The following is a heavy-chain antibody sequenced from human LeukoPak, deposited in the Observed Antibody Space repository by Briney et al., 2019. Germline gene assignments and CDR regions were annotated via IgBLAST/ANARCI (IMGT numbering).Heavy chain of an antibody. CDR3: AINSGPNDY. CDR2: IIPIFGTA. J-gene: IGHJ4*02. V-gene: IGHV1-69*05. Sequence: WASVKVSCKASGGTCSSYAISWVRQAPGQGLEWMGGIIPIFGTANYAQKFQGRVTITTDESTSTAYMELSSLRSDDTAVYYCAINSGPNDYWGQGTLVTVSS. D-gene: IGHD4-23*01. CDR1: GGTCSSYA.